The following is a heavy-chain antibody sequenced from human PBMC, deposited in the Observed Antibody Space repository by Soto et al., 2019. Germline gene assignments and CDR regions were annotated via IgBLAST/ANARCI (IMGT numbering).Heavy chain of an antibody. V-gene: IGHV3-23*01. Sequence: QLLVSGGGFVQPGGSLRLSCVASGFTFSNFAMAWVRQAPGEGLEWVSAISGSGDDTFYADSMKGRFTISRDNSKDIQYLQINSLRAEDTAVYYCANPIPKTGTTFGFWGQGTLFTVSS. CDR3: ANPIPKTGTTFGF. D-gene: IGHD1-1*01. CDR2: ISGSGDDT. CDR1: GFTFSNFA. J-gene: IGHJ4*02.